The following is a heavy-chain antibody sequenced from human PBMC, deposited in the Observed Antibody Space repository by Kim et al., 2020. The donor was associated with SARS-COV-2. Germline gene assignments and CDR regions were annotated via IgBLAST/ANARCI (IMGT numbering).Heavy chain of an antibody. J-gene: IGHJ4*02. V-gene: IGHV3-11*05. D-gene: IGHD3-10*01. Sequence: ADSVKGRFTISRDDAKNSLYLQMNSLRAEDTAVYYCARGYGSGSPEFDYWGQGTLVTVSS. CDR3: ARGYGSGSPEFDY.